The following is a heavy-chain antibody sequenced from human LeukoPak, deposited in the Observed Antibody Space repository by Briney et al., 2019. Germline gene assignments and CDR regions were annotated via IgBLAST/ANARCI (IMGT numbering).Heavy chain of an antibody. D-gene: IGHD3-3*01. CDR2: VYYTGRT. CDR3: AGVDFGVVPDYYYYYYMDV. J-gene: IGHJ6*03. Sequence: SETLSLTCSVSDGSTTGYYWSWIRQPPGKGLEWIAYVYYTGRTLYNPSLESRVTISVDTSKTQFSLTVTSVTAADTAVYYCAGVDFGVVPDYYYYYYMDVWGKGTTVTVSS. V-gene: IGHV4-59*08. CDR1: DGSTTGYY.